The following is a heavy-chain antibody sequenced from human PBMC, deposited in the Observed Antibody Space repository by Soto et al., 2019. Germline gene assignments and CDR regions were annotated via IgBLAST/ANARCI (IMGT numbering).Heavy chain of an antibody. CDR1: GFTFGNAW. CDR2: IKSKTDGGTT. V-gene: IGHV3-15*07. J-gene: IGHJ6*02. Sequence: GGSLRLSCAASGFTFGNAWMNWVRQAPGKGLEWVGRIKSKTDGGTTDYAAPVKGRFTISRDDSKNTLYLQMNSLKTEDTAVYYCTTKMVEVLHYYYYYGMDVWGQGTTVTVSS. D-gene: IGHD3-10*01. CDR3: TTKMVEVLHYYYYYGMDV.